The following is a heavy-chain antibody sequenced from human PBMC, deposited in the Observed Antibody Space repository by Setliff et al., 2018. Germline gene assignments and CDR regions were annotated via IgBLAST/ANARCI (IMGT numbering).Heavy chain of an antibody. Sequence: SETLSLTCTVSGASITNINYYWGLIRQPPGKGLEWIGSIFYSGRTFYNPSLKSRVTISVDTSKNQFSLTLSSVTAADTAVYYCARLPNYVWGSPVDYWGQGTLATVSS. D-gene: IGHD3-16*01. V-gene: IGHV4-39*01. CDR1: GASITNINYY. J-gene: IGHJ4*02. CDR2: IFYSGRT. CDR3: ARLPNYVWGSPVDY.